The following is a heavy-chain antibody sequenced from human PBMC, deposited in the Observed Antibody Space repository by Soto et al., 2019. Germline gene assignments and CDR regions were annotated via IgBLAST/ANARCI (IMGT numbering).Heavy chain of an antibody. CDR3: ARSFLYDSSGYSAFDI. V-gene: IGHV1-18*04. CDR2: ISAYNGNT. CDR1: GYTFTSYG. D-gene: IGHD3-22*01. J-gene: IGHJ3*02. Sequence: QVPLVQSGAEVKKPGASVKVSCKASGYTFTSYGISWVRQAPGQGLEWMGWISAYNGNTNYAQKLQGRVTMTTDTSTSTAYMELRSLRSDDTAVYYCARSFLYDSSGYSAFDIWGQGTMVTVSS.